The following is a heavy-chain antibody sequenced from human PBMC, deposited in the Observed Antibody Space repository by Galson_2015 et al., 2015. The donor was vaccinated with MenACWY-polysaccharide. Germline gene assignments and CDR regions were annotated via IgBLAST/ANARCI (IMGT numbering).Heavy chain of an antibody. Sequence: SLRLSCAASGFTFSSFWMSWVRQAPGKGLEWVANIKEDGSEKNYVDSVKGRFTVSRDNAKNSLYLQMNSLRAEDTAVCYCARGSLVSSWGQGTLVTVSS. J-gene: IGHJ5*02. CDR2: IKEDGSEK. CDR1: GFTFSSFW. V-gene: IGHV3-7*03. CDR3: ARGSLVSS. D-gene: IGHD3-16*01.